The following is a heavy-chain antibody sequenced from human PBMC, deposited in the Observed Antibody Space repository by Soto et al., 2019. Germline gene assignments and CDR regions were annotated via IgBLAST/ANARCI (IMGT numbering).Heavy chain of an antibody. Sequence: PGGSLRLPCAASGFTFSSYGMHWVRQAPGKGLEWVAVIWYDGSNKYYADSVKGRFTISRDNSKNTLYLQMNNLRAEDTAIYYCAKRFFGSGSPPGAFDVWGQGTMVTVS. J-gene: IGHJ3*01. CDR1: GFTFSSYG. V-gene: IGHV3-33*06. D-gene: IGHD3-10*01. CDR2: IWYDGSNK. CDR3: AKRFFGSGSPPGAFDV.